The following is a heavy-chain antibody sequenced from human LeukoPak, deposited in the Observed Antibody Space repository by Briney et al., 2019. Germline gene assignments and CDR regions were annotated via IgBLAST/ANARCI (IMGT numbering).Heavy chain of an antibody. D-gene: IGHD6-25*01. Sequence: GGSLRHSCAASGFTFSSYWMSWVRQAPGKGLEWVANIKQDGSEKYYVDSVKGRFTISRDNAKNSLYLQMNSLRAEDTAVYYCARRANTRLANYYYYYMDVWGKGTTVTVSS. CDR3: ARRANTRLANYYYYYMDV. CDR1: GFTFSSYW. V-gene: IGHV3-7*01. J-gene: IGHJ6*03. CDR2: IKQDGSEK.